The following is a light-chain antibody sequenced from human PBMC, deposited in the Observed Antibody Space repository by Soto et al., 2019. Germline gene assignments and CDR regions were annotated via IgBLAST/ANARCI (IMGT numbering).Light chain of an antibody. CDR3: QQANSFPYT. Sequence: DIQMTQSPSSVSASVGDRVTITCRASQAIGRWLAWYQQKPGKAPRLLIYSTSNLQTGVPSRFSGSASGTDFTLTISSLQPEDFATYYCQQANSFPYTFGPGTKVDIK. V-gene: IGKV1D-12*01. CDR1: QAIGRW. J-gene: IGKJ3*01. CDR2: STS.